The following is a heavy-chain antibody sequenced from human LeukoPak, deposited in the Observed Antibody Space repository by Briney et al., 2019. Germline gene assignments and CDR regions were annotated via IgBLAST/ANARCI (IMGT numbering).Heavy chain of an antibody. Sequence: ASVKVSCKASGYTFINYYIHWVRQATGQGLEWMGWMNPNSGNTGYAQKFQGRVTMTRNTSISTAYMELSSLRSEDTAVYYCARHVGGNNAFDIWGQGTMVTVSS. CDR3: ARHVGGNNAFDI. CDR2: MNPNSGNT. V-gene: IGHV1-8*02. CDR1: GYTFINYY. J-gene: IGHJ3*02. D-gene: IGHD4-23*01.